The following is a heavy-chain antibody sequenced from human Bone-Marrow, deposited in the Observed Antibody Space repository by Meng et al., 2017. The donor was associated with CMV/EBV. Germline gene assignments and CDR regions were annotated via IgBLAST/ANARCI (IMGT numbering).Heavy chain of an antibody. Sequence: ASVKVSCKASGYTFTNYGISWVRQAPGQGLEWMGWISAYNGNTNYAQKLQDRVTMTTDTSTSTAYMELRSLRSDDTAVYYCARSVVVPAADDYWGQGTLVTVSS. CDR2: ISAYNGNT. J-gene: IGHJ4*02. V-gene: IGHV1-18*01. CDR3: ARSVVVPAADDY. D-gene: IGHD2-2*01. CDR1: GYTFTNYG.